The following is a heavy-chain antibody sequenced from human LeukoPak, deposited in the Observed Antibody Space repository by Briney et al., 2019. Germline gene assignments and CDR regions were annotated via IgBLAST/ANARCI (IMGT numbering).Heavy chain of an antibody. CDR2: IYHTGST. CDR3: ASRYSDL. CDR1: GGSISSYY. Sequence: SETLSLTCTVSGGSISSYYWSWIRQPPGKGLEWTGFIYHTGSTTYNPSLKSRVTLSIDSSKNQFSLKLSSVTAADSAVYYCASRYSDLWGRGTLVTVSS. V-gene: IGHV4-59*08. J-gene: IGHJ2*01.